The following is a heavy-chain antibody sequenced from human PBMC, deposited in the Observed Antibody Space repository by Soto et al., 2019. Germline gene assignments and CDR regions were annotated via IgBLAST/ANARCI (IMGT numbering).Heavy chain of an antibody. J-gene: IGHJ4*02. CDR3: ARLGVRIATAGTDY. Sequence: EVQVLESGGGLVQPGGSLRLSCAASGFPFSSYVMYWVRQAPGKGLEWISAISPSGDNTYYADSVKGRCAISRDNSKNALHLLMNSLRADDTAVYYCARLGVRIATAGTDYWGQGTLVTVSS. D-gene: IGHD6-13*01. CDR2: ISPSGDNT. CDR1: GFPFSSYV. V-gene: IGHV3-23*01.